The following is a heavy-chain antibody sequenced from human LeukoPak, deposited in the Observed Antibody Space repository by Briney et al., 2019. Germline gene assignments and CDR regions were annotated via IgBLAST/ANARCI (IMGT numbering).Heavy chain of an antibody. CDR3: AGGTSSWYGTTPMDY. CDR2: IYTSGST. D-gene: IGHD6-13*01. V-gene: IGHV4-4*07. J-gene: IGHJ4*02. CDR1: GGSISSYY. Sequence: PPETLSLTCTVSGGSISSYYWSWIRQPAGKGLEWIGRIYTSGSTNYNPSLKSRVTMSVDTSKNQFSLKLSSVTAAGTAVYYCAGGTSSWYGTTPMDYWGRGTLVTVSS.